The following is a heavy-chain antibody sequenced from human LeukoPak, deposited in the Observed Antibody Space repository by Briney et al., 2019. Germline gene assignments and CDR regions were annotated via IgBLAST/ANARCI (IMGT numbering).Heavy chain of an antibody. CDR2: INHSGST. D-gene: IGHD1-26*01. Sequence: SETLSLTCAVYGGSFSGYYWSWIRQPPGKGLEWIGEINHSGSTNYNPSLKSRVTISVDTSKNQFSLKLSSVTAADTAVYHCARRESGSYYFDYWGQGTLVTVSS. CDR1: GGSFSGYY. V-gene: IGHV4-34*01. CDR3: ARRESGSYYFDY. J-gene: IGHJ4*02.